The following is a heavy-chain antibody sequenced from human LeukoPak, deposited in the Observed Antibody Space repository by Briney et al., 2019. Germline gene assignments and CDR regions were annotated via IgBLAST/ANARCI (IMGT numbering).Heavy chain of an antibody. CDR2: FCAYNGNT. CDR1: GYTFTSYG. Sequence: ASVKVSCKASGYTFTSYGISWVRQAPGQGLEWMGWFCAYNGNTNYAQKLQGRVTMTTDTSTSTAYMELRRLRSDDTAVYYCAREPAACTVLGSDYWGQGTLVTVSS. V-gene: IGHV1-18*01. CDR3: AREPAACTVLGSDY. J-gene: IGHJ4*02. D-gene: IGHD6-13*01.